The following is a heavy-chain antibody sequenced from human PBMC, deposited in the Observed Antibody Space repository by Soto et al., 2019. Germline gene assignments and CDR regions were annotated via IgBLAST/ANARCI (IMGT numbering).Heavy chain of an antibody. CDR2: ITSNGGNT. CDR1: GFTFSSYA. Sequence: EVQLVESGGGLVQPGGSLRLSCAASGFTFSSYAMHWVRQAPGKGLEYVSAITSNGGNTDYASSVKGRFTISRDNSKNTLYLQIGSLRAEDMAVYYCAIRIPFGYGMDVWGQGTTVTVSS. J-gene: IGHJ6*02. D-gene: IGHD2-21*01. CDR3: AIRIPFGYGMDV. V-gene: IGHV3-64*01.